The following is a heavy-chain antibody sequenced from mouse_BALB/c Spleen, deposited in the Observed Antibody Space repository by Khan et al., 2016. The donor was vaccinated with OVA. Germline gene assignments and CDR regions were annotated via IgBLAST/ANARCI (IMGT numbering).Heavy chain of an antibody. J-gene: IGHJ2*01. CDR2: ISYSGNP. D-gene: IGHD1-1*01. CDR1: GYSITTDYA. CDR3: ARVYGGNFDY. V-gene: IGHV3-2*02. Sequence: VQLQESGPGLVKPSQSLSLTCTVTGYSITTDYAWNWIRQFPGNKLEWMGYISYSGNPKYNPSLKSRISITRDTSKNQFFLQLKSVTTEDTARYYCARVYGGNFDYWGQGTTLTVAS.